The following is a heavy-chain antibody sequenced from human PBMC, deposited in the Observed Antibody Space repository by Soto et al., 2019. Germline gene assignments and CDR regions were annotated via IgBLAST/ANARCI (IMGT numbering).Heavy chain of an antibody. CDR1: GFSFSSTD. Sequence: EFQVLESGGGWVQPGGSLRLSCAASGFSFSSTDMSWVRQAPGKGLEWVSTIVDTGTTVFYADSVKGRFTGSRDNSHNTLSVKMTNLIAGDTAVDYCVKNSGWFNTWGQGTRVAVSS. CDR3: VKNSGWFNT. V-gene: IGHV3-23*01. D-gene: IGHD3-10*01. J-gene: IGHJ5*02. CDR2: IVDTGTTV.